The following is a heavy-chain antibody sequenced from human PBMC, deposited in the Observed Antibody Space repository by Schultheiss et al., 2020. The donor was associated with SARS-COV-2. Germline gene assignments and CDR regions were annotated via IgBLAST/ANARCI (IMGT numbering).Heavy chain of an antibody. CDR3: ARIPSTYSSRRNYYYYYYGMDV. J-gene: IGHJ6*02. Sequence: SQTLSLTCAVYGGSFSGYYWSWIRQPPGKGLEWIGEINHSGSTNYNPSLKSRVTISVDTSKNQCSLKLSSVTAADTAVYYCARIPSTYSSRRNYYYYYYGMDVWGQGTAVTV. CDR1: GGSFSGYY. V-gene: IGHV4-34*01. D-gene: IGHD6-13*01. CDR2: INHSGST.